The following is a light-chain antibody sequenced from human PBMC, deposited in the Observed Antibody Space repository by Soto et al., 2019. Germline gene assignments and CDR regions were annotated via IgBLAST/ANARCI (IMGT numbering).Light chain of an antibody. CDR3: QQSFSTPYT. CDR2: AAS. J-gene: IGKJ2*01. Sequence: DIQMTQSPSSLSASAGDRVTITCRASQSISSDLHWYQQRPGKAPKLLISAASILQSGVPSRFSGSGSGTDFTLTISSLQPEDFATYLCQQSFSTPYTFGQGTKVEIK. CDR1: QSISSD. V-gene: IGKV1-39*01.